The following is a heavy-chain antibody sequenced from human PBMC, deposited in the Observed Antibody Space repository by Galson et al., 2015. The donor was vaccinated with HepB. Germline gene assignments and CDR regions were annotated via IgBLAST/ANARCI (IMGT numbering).Heavy chain of an antibody. D-gene: IGHD3-10*01. CDR1: GFTFSNYD. V-gene: IGHV3-48*01. J-gene: IGHJ6*02. CDR3: ARSSISVGRGGFYCLDV. CDR2: ISFSSSTI. Sequence: SLRLSCAASGFTFSNYDMNWVRQAPGKGLEWVSKISFSSSTIYYADSVKGRFAISRDNAKNSLYLQMNSLRAEDTAMYYCARSSISVGRGGFYCLDVWGQGTTVTVSS.